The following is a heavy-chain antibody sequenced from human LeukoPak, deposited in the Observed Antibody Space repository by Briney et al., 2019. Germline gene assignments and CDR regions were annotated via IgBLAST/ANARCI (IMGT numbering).Heavy chain of an antibody. CDR1: GYRFTSYW. V-gene: IGHV5-51*01. J-gene: IGHJ3*02. CDR3: ARRRGRYSGDAFDI. D-gene: IGHD1-26*01. Sequence: GESLKISCKGSGYRFTSYWIGWGRQMPGKGLEWMGFIYPGDSDTRYSPSFQGPVTISADKSMSTAYLQWSSLKASDTAMYYCARRRGRYSGDAFDIWGQGTMVTVSS. CDR2: IYPGDSDT.